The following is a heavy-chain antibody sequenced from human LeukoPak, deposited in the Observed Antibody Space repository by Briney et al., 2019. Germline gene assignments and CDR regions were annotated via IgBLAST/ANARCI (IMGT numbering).Heavy chain of an antibody. CDR2: INPNSGGT. V-gene: IGHV1-2*04. CDR3: AIAAGDIFTGDY. J-gene: IGHJ4*02. Sequence: ASVKVSCKASGYTFTGYYMHWVRQAPGQGLDWMGWINPNSGGTKYAQKFQGWVTLTRDTSISTAYMELSSLTSDDTAVYYCAIAAGDIFTGDYWGQGTPVTVSS. CDR1: GYTFTGYY. D-gene: IGHD3-9*01.